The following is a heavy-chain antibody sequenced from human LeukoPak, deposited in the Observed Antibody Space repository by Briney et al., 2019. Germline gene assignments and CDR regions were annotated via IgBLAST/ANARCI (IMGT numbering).Heavy chain of an antibody. J-gene: IGHJ5*02. CDR3: ARGSDIVATIWFDP. D-gene: IGHD5-12*01. CDR1: GGSIGSGDYY. Sequence: PSETLSLTCTVSGGSIGSGDYYWSWIRQHPGKGLEWIGYIYYSGSTYYNPSLKSRVTISGDTSKNQFSLKLSSVTAADTAVYYCARGSDIVATIWFDPWGQGILVTVSS. V-gene: IGHV4-31*03. CDR2: IYYSGST.